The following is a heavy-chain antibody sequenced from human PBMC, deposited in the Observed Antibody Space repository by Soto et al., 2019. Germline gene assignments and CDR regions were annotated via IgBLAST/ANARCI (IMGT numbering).Heavy chain of an antibody. CDR1: GYTFTSYG. Sequence: ASVKVSCKASGYTFTSYGISWVRQAPGQGLEWMGWISAYNGNTNYAQKLQGRVTMTTDTSTSTAYMELRSLRSDDTAAYYCARAGYSSSWYWRYYYYYMDVWGKGTTVTVSS. CDR2: ISAYNGNT. V-gene: IGHV1-18*01. CDR3: ARAGYSSSWYWRYYYYYMDV. J-gene: IGHJ6*03. D-gene: IGHD6-13*01.